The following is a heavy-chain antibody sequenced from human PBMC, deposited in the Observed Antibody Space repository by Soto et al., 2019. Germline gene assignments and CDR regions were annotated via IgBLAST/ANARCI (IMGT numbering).Heavy chain of an antibody. D-gene: IGHD1-26*01. V-gene: IGHV1-2*02. J-gene: IGHJ6*02. CDR1: GYTFTGYC. CDR3: AKGGAIVAAGTRVYLYNAMDV. CDR2: INPNSGDT. Sequence: QVQLVQSGTEVKRPGDSVKVSCKASGYTFTGYCVHWVRQAPGQGLEWMGWINPNSGDTYLAQRFQGRVTMNRDTSIGTAYMELRGLTSDDTAEYYCAKGGAIVAAGTRVYLYNAMDVWGQGTTVTVSS.